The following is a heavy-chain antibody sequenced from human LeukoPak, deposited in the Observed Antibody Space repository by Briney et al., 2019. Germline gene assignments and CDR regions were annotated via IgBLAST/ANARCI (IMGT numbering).Heavy chain of an antibody. J-gene: IGHJ4*02. CDR1: GFTFSNYN. V-gene: IGHV3-30*18. Sequence: GGSLRLSCSASGFTFSNYNMHWVRQAPGKGLEWVAVISYDGSNKYYADSVKGRFTISRDNSKNTLYLQMNSLRAEDTAVYYCAKGASHAALDYWGQGTLVTVSS. CDR3: AKGASHAALDY. CDR2: ISYDGSNK. D-gene: IGHD2-2*01.